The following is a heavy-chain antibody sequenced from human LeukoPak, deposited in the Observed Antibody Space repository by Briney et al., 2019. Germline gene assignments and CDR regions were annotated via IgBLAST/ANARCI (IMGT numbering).Heavy chain of an antibody. CDR3: AKNYASGRGVPYAMDV. D-gene: IGHD3-10*01. CDR1: GFNFADHA. CDR2: ISGISGSTT. V-gene: IGHV3-23*01. J-gene: IGHJ6*02. Sequence: GGSLRLSCAASGFNFADHAMRWVRQAPGKGLEWVSAISGISGSTTIYADSVNGRFAVSRDNSRNTLFLQMNSLRAEDTAVYYCAKNYASGRGVPYAMDVWGQGTTVTVAS.